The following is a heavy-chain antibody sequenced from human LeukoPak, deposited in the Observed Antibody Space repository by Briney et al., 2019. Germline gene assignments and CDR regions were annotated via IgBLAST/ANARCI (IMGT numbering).Heavy chain of an antibody. CDR3: AKTRSSTSSLWHFDY. V-gene: IGHV3-33*06. J-gene: IGHJ4*02. D-gene: IGHD2-2*01. CDR1: GFTFSSYG. Sequence: GRSLRLSCAASGFTFSSYGMHWVRQAPGKGLEWVAVIWYDGSNKYYADSVKGRFTISRDNSKNTLNLQMNSLRAEDTAVYYCAKTRSSTSSLWHFDYWGQGTLVTVSS. CDR2: IWYDGSNK.